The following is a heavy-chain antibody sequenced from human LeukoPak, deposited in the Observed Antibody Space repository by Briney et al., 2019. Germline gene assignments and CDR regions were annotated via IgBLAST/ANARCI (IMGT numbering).Heavy chain of an antibody. CDR3: ARSVLLWFGDRSGDYFDY. CDR2: IYHSGST. D-gene: IGHD3-10*01. CDR1: GYSISSGYY. J-gene: IGHJ4*02. Sequence: PSETLSLTCSVSGYSISSGYYWGWIRQPPGKGLEWIGSIYHSGSTYYNPSLKSRVTISVDTSKNQFSLKLSSVTAADTAVYYCARSVLLWFGDRSGDYFDYWGQGTLVTVSS. V-gene: IGHV4-38-2*02.